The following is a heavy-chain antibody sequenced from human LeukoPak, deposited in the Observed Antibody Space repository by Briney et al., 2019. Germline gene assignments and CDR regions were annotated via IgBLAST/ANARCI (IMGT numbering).Heavy chain of an antibody. D-gene: IGHD6-6*01. V-gene: IGHV3-21*01. CDR2: ISSSSSYI. CDR3: ARGKAARPNYFDY. J-gene: IGHJ4*02. CDR1: GFTFSSYS. Sequence: GGSLRLSCAASGFTFSSYSMNWVRQAPGKGLEWVSSISSSSSYIYYADSVKGRFTISRDNAKNSLYLQMNSLRAEDTAVYYCARGKAARPNYFDYWGQGTLVTVSP.